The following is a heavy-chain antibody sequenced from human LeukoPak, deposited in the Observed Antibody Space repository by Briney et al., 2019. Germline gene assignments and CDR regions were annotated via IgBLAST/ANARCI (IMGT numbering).Heavy chain of an antibody. V-gene: IGHV4-59*01. J-gene: IGHJ4*02. Sequence: SETLSLTCTVSGGSISSYYWSWIRQPPGKGLDCIGYIYYSGTTNYNPSLKSRVTISLDTSKNQFSLKLTSVTAADTAVYYCATYKYDYVWGNQHFDYWGQGTLVAVSS. CDR3: ATYKYDYVWGNQHFDY. D-gene: IGHD3-16*01. CDR1: GGSISSYY. CDR2: IYYSGTT.